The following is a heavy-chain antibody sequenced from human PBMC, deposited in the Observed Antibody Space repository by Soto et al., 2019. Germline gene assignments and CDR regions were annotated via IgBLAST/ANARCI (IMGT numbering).Heavy chain of an antibody. CDR3: ARDSYTRY. J-gene: IGHJ4*02. Sequence: GSLRLSCAASGFIVSTSYMSWVRQAPGKGLEWVSIIYNDGSTHYADSVKGRFTISRDDPKNTLYLQILSLRAEDTAVYYCARDSYTRYWGQGTLVTVSS. CDR1: GFIVSTSY. CDR2: IYNDGST. V-gene: IGHV3-66*01. D-gene: IGHD4-4*01.